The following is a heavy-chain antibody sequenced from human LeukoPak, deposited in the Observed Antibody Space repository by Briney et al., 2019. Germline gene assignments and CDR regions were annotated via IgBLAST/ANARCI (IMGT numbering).Heavy chain of an antibody. D-gene: IGHD5-12*01. CDR3: ARVIVATD. V-gene: IGHV1-2*02. Sequence: GASVKVSCKASGYTFTGYYIHWVRQAPGQGLEWMGWINPNSGGTNYAQRFQGRVTMTRDTSISTAFMELSRLRSDDTAVYYCARVIVATDWGQGTLVTVSS. CDR1: GYTFTGYY. J-gene: IGHJ4*02. CDR2: INPNSGGT.